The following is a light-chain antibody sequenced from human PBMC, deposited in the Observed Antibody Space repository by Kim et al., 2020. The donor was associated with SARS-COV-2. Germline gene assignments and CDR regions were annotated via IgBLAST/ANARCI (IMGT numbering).Light chain of an antibody. V-gene: IGKV1-5*01. J-gene: IGKJ4*01. CDR2: DAT. Sequence: DIQMTQSPSTLSASVGDRVVITCRASQGVSSWVAWYQQKPGKAPTLLWYDATNLEGGVPSRFSGSGSGTEFTLTISSLQPDDFATYFCQQYDGYPLTFGGGTKVDIK. CDR3: QQYDGYPLT. CDR1: QGVSSW.